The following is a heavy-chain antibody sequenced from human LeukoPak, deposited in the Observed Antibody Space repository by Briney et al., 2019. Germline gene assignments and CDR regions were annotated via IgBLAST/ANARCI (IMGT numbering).Heavy chain of an antibody. CDR3: AILEYSSSTRRLDY. CDR1: GYTFTSYA. Sequence: ASVKVSCKASGYTFTSYAMNWVRQAPGQGLEWMGWINTNTGNPTYAQGFTGRFVFSLDTSVSTAYLQISSLKAEDTAVYYCAILEYSSSTRRLDYWGQGTLVTVSS. V-gene: IGHV7-4-1*02. J-gene: IGHJ4*02. D-gene: IGHD6-6*01. CDR2: INTNTGNP.